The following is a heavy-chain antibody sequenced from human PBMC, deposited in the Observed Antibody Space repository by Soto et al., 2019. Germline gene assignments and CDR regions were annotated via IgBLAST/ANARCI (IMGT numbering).Heavy chain of an antibody. V-gene: IGHV3-33*01. J-gene: IGHJ6*02. Sequence: GGSLRLSCAASGFTFSSYGMHWVRQAPGKGLEWVAVIWYDGSNKYYADSVKGRFTISRDNSKNTLYLQMNSLRAEDTAVYYCARGPRTGIAVVGMEYYYGMDVWGQGTTVTVSS. CDR2: IWYDGSNK. CDR1: GFTFSSYG. CDR3: ARGPRTGIAVVGMEYYYGMDV. D-gene: IGHD6-19*01.